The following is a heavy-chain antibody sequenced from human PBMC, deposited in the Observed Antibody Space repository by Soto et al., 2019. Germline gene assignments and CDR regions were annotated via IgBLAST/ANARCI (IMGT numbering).Heavy chain of an antibody. CDR1: GGSISSGDYY. CDR3: ASNSYGYTFYDY. CDR2: IYYSGST. Sequence: TSETLSLTCTVSGGSISSGDYYWSWIRQPPGKGLEWIGYIYYSGSTYYNPSLKSRVTISVDTSKNQFSLKLSSVTAADTAVYYCASNSYGYTFYDYLGQGTLVTGSS. J-gene: IGHJ4*02. V-gene: IGHV4-30-4*01. D-gene: IGHD5-18*01.